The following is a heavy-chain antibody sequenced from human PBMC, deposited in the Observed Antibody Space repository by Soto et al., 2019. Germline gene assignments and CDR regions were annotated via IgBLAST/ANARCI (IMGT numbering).Heavy chain of an antibody. D-gene: IGHD6-19*01. CDR1: GFTFSSYW. J-gene: IGHJ3*02. CDR2: INSDGTST. V-gene: IGHV3-74*01. CDR3: ARGGRSGETFVTALDI. Sequence: GGSPRLSCAASGFTFSSYWMHWVRQAPGKGLVWVSRINSDGTSTSYADSVRGRFTISRDNAKNTLYLQMNSLRAEDTAVYYCARGGRSGETFVTALDIWGQGTMVTVSS.